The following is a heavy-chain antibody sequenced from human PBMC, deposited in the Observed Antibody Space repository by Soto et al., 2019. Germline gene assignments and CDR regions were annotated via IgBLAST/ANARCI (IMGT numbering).Heavy chain of an antibody. Sequence: SLRLSCAASGFTFSSYWMSWVLQAPGKGLEWVANIKQDGSVKYYVDSVKGRFTISRDNAKNSLFLQMNSLRAEDTAVYYCARAIAAADSPWGQGTLVTVSS. V-gene: IGHV3-7*01. CDR3: ARAIAAADSP. CDR2: IKQDGSVK. J-gene: IGHJ5*02. CDR1: GFTFSSYW. D-gene: IGHD6-13*01.